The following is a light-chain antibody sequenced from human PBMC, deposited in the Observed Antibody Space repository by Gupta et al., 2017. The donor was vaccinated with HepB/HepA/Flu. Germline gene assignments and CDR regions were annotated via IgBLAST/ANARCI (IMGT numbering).Light chain of an antibody. J-gene: IGKJ5*01. CDR1: QDINSY. CDR3: QQFNSYPIT. CDR2: TAS. V-gene: IGKV1-9*01. Sequence: SQLTHSPSFLSASVGDRVTITCRASQDINSYLIWYQQKPGKAPNLLIYTASTSQGAVPARFSGSGSGTEFTLTIISLQPEDFATYYCQQFNSYPITLGPGTRLDIK.